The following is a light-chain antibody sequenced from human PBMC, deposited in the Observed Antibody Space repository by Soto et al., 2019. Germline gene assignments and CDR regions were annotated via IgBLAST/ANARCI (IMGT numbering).Light chain of an antibody. CDR1: QSISSW. CDR2: KAS. V-gene: IGKV1-5*03. CDR3: QQYNSYST. Sequence: DIQMTQSPSTLSASLGDRVTITCRAGQSISSWLSCYQHKPGKAPKLLIYKASSLESGVPSRFSGSGSGIEFTLTISSLQPDDFATYYCQQYNSYSTFGQGTKVDI. J-gene: IGKJ1*01.